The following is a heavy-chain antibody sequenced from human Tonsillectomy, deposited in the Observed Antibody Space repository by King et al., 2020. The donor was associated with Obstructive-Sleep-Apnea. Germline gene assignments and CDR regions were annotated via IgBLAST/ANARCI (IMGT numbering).Heavy chain of an antibody. Sequence: VQLVESGGVLVQPGVSLRLYCAASGFTFSSYGMHWVRQAPGRGLEWVSYIFGSSSNIYYADSVKGRFTSSRDNAKNSLYLQMNSLRAEDTTVYYCAREAEDIVVVPATSDKYYYYCSMDVWGQGTTVIVSS. D-gene: IGHD2-2*01. CDR3: AREAEDIVVVPATSDKYYYYCSMDV. J-gene: IGHJ6*02. CDR1: GFTFSSYG. V-gene: IGHV3-48*04. CDR2: IFGSSSNI.